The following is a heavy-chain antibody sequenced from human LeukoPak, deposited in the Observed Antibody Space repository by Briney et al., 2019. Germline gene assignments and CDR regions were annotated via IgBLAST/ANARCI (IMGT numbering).Heavy chain of an antibody. CDR2: MSNDGGNK. CDR1: RFTSSDYG. V-gene: IGHV3-30*18. D-gene: IGHD3-16*01. Sequence: GRTLRLSCAASRFTSSDYGMHCVREAPGKGHEWEALMSNDGGNKCGSDSVRDRFTIARDNSKDTLFLQMYSLRIEDTAVYYCAKVFEIGGARRAKDYWGQGTLVIVSS. J-gene: IGHJ4*02. CDR3: AKVFEIGGARRAKDY.